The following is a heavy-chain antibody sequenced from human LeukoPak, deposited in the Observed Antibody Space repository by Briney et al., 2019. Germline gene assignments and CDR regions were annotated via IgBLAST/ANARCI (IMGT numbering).Heavy chain of an antibody. Sequence: PGRSLRLSCAASGFTFSSYAMHWVRQAPGKGLEWVAVISYDGSNKYYADSVKGRFTISRDNSKNTLYLRMNSLRAEDTAVYYCVMGYYFDYWGQGTLVTVSS. CDR1: GFTFSSYA. J-gene: IGHJ4*02. CDR2: ISYDGSNK. V-gene: IGHV3-30-3*01. CDR3: VMGYYFDY. D-gene: IGHD6-13*01.